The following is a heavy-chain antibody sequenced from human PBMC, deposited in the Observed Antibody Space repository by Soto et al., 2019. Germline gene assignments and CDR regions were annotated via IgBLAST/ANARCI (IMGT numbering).Heavy chain of an antibody. V-gene: IGHV1-3*01. CDR2: INAGNDNT. D-gene: IGHD5-18*01. CDR1: GYTFISYA. J-gene: IGHJ4*02. Sequence: QVPLVQSGAEVKKPGASVKVSCKASGYTFISYAMHWVRQAPGQRLEWMGWINAGNDNTKYSQKFQGRVTITRDTSASTVYMELSSLTSEDTAVYYCARDRSWGYNYDWGQGTLVTVSS. CDR3: ARDRSWGYNYD.